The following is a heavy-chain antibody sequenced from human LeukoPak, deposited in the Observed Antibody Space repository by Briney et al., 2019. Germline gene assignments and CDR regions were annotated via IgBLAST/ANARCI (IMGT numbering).Heavy chain of an antibody. D-gene: IGHD6-19*01. CDR2: INSDGSST. V-gene: IGHV3-74*01. CDR3: ARGEYSSGWYSSEYFQH. CDR1: GFTFSSYW. Sequence: PGGSLRLSCAASGFTFSSYWMHWVRQAPGKGLVWVSRINSDGSSTSYADSVKGRFTISRDNAKNTLYLQMNSLRAEDMAVYYCARGEYSSGWYSSEYFQHWGQGTLVTVSS. J-gene: IGHJ1*01.